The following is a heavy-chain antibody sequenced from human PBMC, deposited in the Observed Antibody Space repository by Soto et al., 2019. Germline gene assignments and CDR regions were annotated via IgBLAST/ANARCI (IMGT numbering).Heavy chain of an antibody. Sequence: PVGSLSLSCAASGFTFSSYAMSWVRQAPGKGLEWVSAISGSGGSTYYADSVKGRFTISRDNSKNTLYLQMNSLRAEDTAVYYCATSGAYCGGDCYSGSNYWGQGTLVTVSS. CDR3: ATSGAYCGGDCYSGSNY. J-gene: IGHJ4*02. D-gene: IGHD2-21*02. CDR2: ISGSGGST. CDR1: GFTFSSYA. V-gene: IGHV3-23*01.